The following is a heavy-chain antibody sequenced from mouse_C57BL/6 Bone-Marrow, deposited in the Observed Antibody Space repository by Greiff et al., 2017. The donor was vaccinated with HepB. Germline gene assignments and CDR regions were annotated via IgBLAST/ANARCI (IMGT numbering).Heavy chain of an antibody. CDR2: IYPRSGNT. J-gene: IGHJ1*03. D-gene: IGHD1-1*01. CDR3: ARDYYGSSYRGYFDV. CDR1: GYTFTSYG. Sequence: VQLQQSGAELARPGASVKLSCKASGYTFTSYGISWVKQRTGQGLEWIGEIYPRSGNTYYNEKVKGKATLTADKSSSTTYMELRSPTSEDSAVYFCARDYYGSSYRGYFDVWGTGTTVTVSS. V-gene: IGHV1-81*01.